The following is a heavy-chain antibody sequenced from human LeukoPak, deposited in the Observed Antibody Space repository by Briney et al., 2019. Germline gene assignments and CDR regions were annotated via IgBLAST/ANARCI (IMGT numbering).Heavy chain of an antibody. CDR2: IAQDGSAI. CDR1: GFTFSSYW. D-gene: IGHD5-12*01. CDR3: TRVLGGYDVNEY. Sequence: GGSLRLSCAGSGFTFSSYWMSWVRQAPGKGLEWVANIAQDGSAIYYMDSVKGRFTISRDNAKNSLFLQMNSLRVEDTAVYYCTRVLGGYDVNEYWGQGTPVTVSS. V-gene: IGHV3-7*01. J-gene: IGHJ4*02.